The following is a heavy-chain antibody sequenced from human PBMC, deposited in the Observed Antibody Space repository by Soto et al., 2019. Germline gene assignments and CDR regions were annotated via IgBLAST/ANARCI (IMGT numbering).Heavy chain of an antibody. V-gene: IGHV4-4*02. CDR3: AKDQLYYGSPGDWIDP. D-gene: IGHD3-10*01. Sequence: PSETLSLTCAVSGGSISSSNWWSWVRQPPGKGLEWIGEIYHSGSTNYNPSLKSRVTISVDRSKNQFSLKLSSVTAADTAVYYCAKDQLYYGSPGDWIDPWGQGTLVTVSS. CDR2: IYHSGST. CDR1: GGSISSSNW. J-gene: IGHJ5*02.